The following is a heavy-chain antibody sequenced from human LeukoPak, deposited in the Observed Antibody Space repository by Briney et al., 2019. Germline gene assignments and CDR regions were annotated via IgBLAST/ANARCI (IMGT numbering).Heavy chain of an antibody. J-gene: IGHJ4*02. CDR2: ISSDDSNI. CDR1: GFIFRDHS. D-gene: IGHD1-26*01. CDR3: VRERGSGSYLVDH. Sequence: GGSLRLSCAASGFIFRDHSLHWVRLPPGKGLEWVALISSDDSNIRYADPVKGRFTIYRDDSKNTVDLQLNSLRYEDTAVYYCVRERGSGSYLVDHWGRGPLVTVSS. V-gene: IGHV3-30*01.